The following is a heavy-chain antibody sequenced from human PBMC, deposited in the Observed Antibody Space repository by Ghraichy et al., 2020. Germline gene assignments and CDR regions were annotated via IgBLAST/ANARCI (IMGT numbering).Heavy chain of an antibody. CDR3: AKDLGGTAMVPTFDY. CDR2: ISYDGSNK. D-gene: IGHD5-18*01. Sequence: GESLNISCAASGFTFSSYGMHWVHQAPGKGLEWVAVISYDGSNKYYADSVKGRFTISRDNSKNTLYLQMNSLRAEDTAVYYCAKDLGGTAMVPTFDYWGQGTLVTVSS. CDR1: GFTFSSYG. V-gene: IGHV3-30*18. J-gene: IGHJ4*02.